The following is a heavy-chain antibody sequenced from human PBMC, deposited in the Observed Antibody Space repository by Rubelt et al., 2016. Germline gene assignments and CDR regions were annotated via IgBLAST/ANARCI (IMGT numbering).Heavy chain of an antibody. CDR1: GGSINDNNW. CDR2: ISHSGST. CDR3: ARNSIGWSQMDY. J-gene: IGHJ4*02. Sequence: SLTCAVSGGSINDNNWWSLVRQPPGKGLEWIGEISHSGSTSYNPSLQSRVTISMDKSMHHFSLRLSSVTAADTAVDYCARNSIGWSQMDYWGQGTQVTVSS. D-gene: IGHD6-19*01. V-gene: IGHV4-4*02.